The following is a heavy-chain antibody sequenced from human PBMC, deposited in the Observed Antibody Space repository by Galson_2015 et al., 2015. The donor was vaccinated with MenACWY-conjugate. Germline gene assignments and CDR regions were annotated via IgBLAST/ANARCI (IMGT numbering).Heavy chain of an antibody. CDR3: AREAMYSTNFYAIDF. V-gene: IGHV6-1*01. J-gene: IGHJ4*02. Sequence: AISGDSVSSSSAAWNWIRQSPSRGLEWLERTYYRSKWYNDFAASVRGRIIITPDTSKNVISLQLNSVTPEDTAVYYCAREAMYSTNFYAIDFWGQGTQVTVSS. CDR1: GDSVSSSSAA. D-gene: IGHD2-2*01. CDR2: TYYRSKWYN.